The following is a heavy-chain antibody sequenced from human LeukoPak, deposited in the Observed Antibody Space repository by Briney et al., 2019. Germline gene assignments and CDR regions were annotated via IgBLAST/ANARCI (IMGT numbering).Heavy chain of an antibody. J-gene: IGHJ5*02. D-gene: IGHD3-10*01. CDR1: GYTFTGYY. V-gene: IGHV1-46*01. CDR2: INPSGGST. Sequence: ASVKVSCKASGYTFTGYYVHWVRQAPGQGLEWMGIINPSGGSTSYAQKFQGRVTMTRDMSTSTDYMELSSLRSEDTAVYYGARDAMVRGVIITWGQGTLVTVSS. CDR3: ARDAMVRGVIIT.